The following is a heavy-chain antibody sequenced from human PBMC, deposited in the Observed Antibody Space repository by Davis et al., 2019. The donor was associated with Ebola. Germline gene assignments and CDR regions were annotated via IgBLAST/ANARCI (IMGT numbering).Heavy chain of an antibody. D-gene: IGHD3-3*01. V-gene: IGHV4-34*01. Sequence: MPSETLSLTCAVYGGSFSGYYWSWIRQPPGKGLEWIGEINHSGSTNYNPSLKSRVTISVDTSKNQFSLKLSSVTAADTAVYYCARAHAYYDFWSGYPNWFDPWGQGTLVTVSS. CDR2: INHSGST. CDR3: ARAHAYYDFWSGYPNWFDP. CDR1: GGSFSGYY. J-gene: IGHJ5*02.